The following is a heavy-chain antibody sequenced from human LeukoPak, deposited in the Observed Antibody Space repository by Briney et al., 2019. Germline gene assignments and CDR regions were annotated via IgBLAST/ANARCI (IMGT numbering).Heavy chain of an antibody. Sequence: GGSLRLSCAASGFNFGVFWMNWVRQTPGKGLEWVSSITSSSTYTFYADSVKGRFTISRDNARNSLYLQMNSLRAEDTAVYYCARDPYSGTYGDTYYYYMDVWGKGTTVTVSS. V-gene: IGHV3-21*01. CDR3: ARDPYSGTYGDTYYYYMDV. CDR1: GFNFGVFW. D-gene: IGHD1-26*01. J-gene: IGHJ6*03. CDR2: ITSSSTYT.